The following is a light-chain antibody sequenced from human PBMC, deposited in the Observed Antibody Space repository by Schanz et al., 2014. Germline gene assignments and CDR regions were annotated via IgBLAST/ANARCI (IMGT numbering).Light chain of an antibody. V-gene: IGKV3-20*01. CDR3: QQFINLPWT. Sequence: EIVLTQSPGTLSLSPGERATLSCRASQSVTSSDLAWYQQKPGQAPRLLMYGASSRATGIPDRFSGSGSGTDFTLTITRLEPEDFGMFYCQQFINLPWTFGQGTKVEMK. CDR1: QSVTSSD. CDR2: GAS. J-gene: IGKJ1*01.